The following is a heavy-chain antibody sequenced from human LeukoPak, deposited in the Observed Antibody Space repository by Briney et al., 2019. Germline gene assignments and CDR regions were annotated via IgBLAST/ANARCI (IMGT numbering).Heavy chain of an antibody. CDR3: ARVDCSSTSCLWFDP. D-gene: IGHD2-2*01. J-gene: IGHJ5*02. Sequence: GASVKVSCKASGYTFTGYYMHWVRQAPGQGLEWMGWINPNSGGTNYAQKFQGRVTMTRDTSISTAYMELRSLRSDDTAVYYCARVDCSSTSCLWFDPWGQGTLVTVSS. CDR1: GYTFTGYY. CDR2: INPNSGGT. V-gene: IGHV1-2*02.